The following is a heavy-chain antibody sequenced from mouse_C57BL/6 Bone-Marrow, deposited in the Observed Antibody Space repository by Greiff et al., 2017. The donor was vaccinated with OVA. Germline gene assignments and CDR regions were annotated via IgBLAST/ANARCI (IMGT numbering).Heavy chain of an antibody. Sequence: EVQLQQSGPELVKPGASVKISCKASGYTFTDYYMNWVKQSPGKSLEWIGDINPKTGGPSYNQKFKGKATLTVDKSSSTAYMELRSLTSEDSAVYYCARGGEFADWGQGTLVTVSA. CDR1: GYTFTDYY. CDR2: INPKTGGP. J-gene: IGHJ3*01. CDR3: ARGGEFAD. V-gene: IGHV1-26*01.